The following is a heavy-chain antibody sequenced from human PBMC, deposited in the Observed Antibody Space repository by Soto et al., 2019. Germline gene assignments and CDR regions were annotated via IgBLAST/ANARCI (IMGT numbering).Heavy chain of an antibody. CDR3: ATRPAYYDYVWGSYRYEDY. CDR1: GYTFTSYY. V-gene: IGHV1-46*01. Sequence: ASVKVSCKASGYTFTSYYMHWVRQAPGQGLEWMGIINPSGGSTSYAQKFQGRVTITTDTSTSTAYMELSSLRSEDTAVYYCATRPAYYDYVWGSYRYEDYWGQGTLVTVSS. CDR2: INPSGGST. J-gene: IGHJ4*02. D-gene: IGHD3-16*02.